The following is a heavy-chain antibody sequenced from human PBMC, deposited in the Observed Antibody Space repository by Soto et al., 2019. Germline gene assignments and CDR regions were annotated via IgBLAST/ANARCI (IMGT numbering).Heavy chain of an antibody. CDR1: GFTFSSYA. J-gene: IGHJ4*02. CDR2: ISGSGGST. V-gene: IGHV3-23*01. CDR3: AKDRGYYDSSGYDIRDY. Sequence: PGGSLRLSCAASGFTFSSYAMSWVRQAPGKGLEWVSAISGSGGSTYYADSVKGRFTISRDNSKNTLYLQMNSLRAEDTAVYYCAKDRGYYDSSGYDIRDYWGQGTLVTVSS. D-gene: IGHD3-22*01.